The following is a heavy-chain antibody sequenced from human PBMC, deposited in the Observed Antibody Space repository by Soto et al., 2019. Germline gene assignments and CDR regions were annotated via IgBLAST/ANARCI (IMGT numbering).Heavy chain of an antibody. CDR3: ERRPACDFWSGYYTRTPSYCYFGMDV. CDR2: INPNSGGT. D-gene: IGHD3-3*01. Sequence: ASVKVSCKASGYTFTVYYMHWLRQAPGQGLEWMGWINPNSGGTNYAQKFQGMVTMTRDTSISTAYMELSRLRSGDRAVYYCERRPACDFWSGYYTRTPSYCYFGMDVWGQGTTVTVSS. CDR1: GYTFTVYY. J-gene: IGHJ6*02. V-gene: IGHV1-2*02.